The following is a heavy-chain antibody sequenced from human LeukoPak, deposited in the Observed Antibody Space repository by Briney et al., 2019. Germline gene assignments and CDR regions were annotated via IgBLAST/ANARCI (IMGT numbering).Heavy chain of an antibody. CDR1: GFTFMSYE. V-gene: IGHV3-73*01. J-gene: IGHJ4*02. Sequence: GGSLRLSCAASGFTFMSYEMNWVRQAPGKGLEWVGHIRSKANSYATAYAASVKGRFTISRDDSKNTLFLQMNSLRAEDTAVYYCTKGPMPRGFDHWGQGTLVTVSS. CDR2: IRSKANSYAT. CDR3: TKGPMPRGFDH. D-gene: IGHD3-10*01.